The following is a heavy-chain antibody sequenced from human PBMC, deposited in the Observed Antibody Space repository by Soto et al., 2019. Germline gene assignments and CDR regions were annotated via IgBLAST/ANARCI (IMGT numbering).Heavy chain of an antibody. V-gene: IGHV1-69*13. CDR3: TRRWDRSIAARPYYYYGMDV. Sequence: ASVKFSCKASGGTFSSYAISWVRQAPGQGLEWMGGIIPIFGTANYAQKFQGRVTITADESTSTAYMELSSLRSEDTAVYYCTRRWDRSIAARPYYYYGMDVWGQGTTVTVSS. J-gene: IGHJ6*02. CDR2: IIPIFGTA. CDR1: GGTFSSYA. D-gene: IGHD6-6*01.